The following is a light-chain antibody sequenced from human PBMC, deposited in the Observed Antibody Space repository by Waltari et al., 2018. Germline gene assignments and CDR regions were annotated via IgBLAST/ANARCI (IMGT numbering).Light chain of an antibody. Sequence: EIGLTQSPGTLSLSAGERVTLSCRARQFVANNFLAWYQHRRGQAPRLLIYGASTRATGIPDRFSGSGSGTVFALTITRLEPEDFAVYYCLQYGSLPSTFGPGTTVDVK. CDR2: GAS. CDR3: LQYGSLPST. CDR1: QFVANNF. J-gene: IGKJ3*01. V-gene: IGKV3-20*01.